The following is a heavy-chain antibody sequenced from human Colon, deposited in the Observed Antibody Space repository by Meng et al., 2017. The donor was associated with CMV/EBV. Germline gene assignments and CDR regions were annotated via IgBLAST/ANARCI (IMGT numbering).Heavy chain of an antibody. CDR3: AKGGVDTSMIYFYDMDV. CDR1: GFTFSSYG. V-gene: IGHV3-21*01. Sequence: GGSLRLSCAASGFTFSSYGMNWVRQAPGRGLEWVASIVTTGSAVYYADSVKGRFTISRDNAKNSLYLQMNSLRSEDSAVYYCAKGGVDTSMIYFYDMDVWGQGTTVTVSS. D-gene: IGHD5-18*01. CDR2: IVTTGSAV. J-gene: IGHJ6*02.